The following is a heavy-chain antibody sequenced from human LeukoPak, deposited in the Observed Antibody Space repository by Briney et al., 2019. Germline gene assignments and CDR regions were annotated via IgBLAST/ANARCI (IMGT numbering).Heavy chain of an antibody. CDR3: AHRRPGPRTGWDNTYFDN. Sequence: SGPTLFHPTPPLTLTCTFSGFSLYSRGVGVGWIRQPPGKAPESLAVIYWDDDKRYNPSLRSRLTMSKDASKSQVFLVISNVDDVDTATYYCAHRRPGPRTGWDNTYFDNWGPGTLVTVSS. J-gene: IGHJ4*02. V-gene: IGHV2-5*02. D-gene: IGHD6-19*01. CDR1: GFSLYSRGVG. CDR2: IYWDDDK.